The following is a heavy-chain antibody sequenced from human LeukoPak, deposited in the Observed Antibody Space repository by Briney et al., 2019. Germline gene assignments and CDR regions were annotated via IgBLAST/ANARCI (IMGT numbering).Heavy chain of an antibody. Sequence: GGSLRLSCAASGFTFSSYGMHWVRQAPGKGLEWVSAISGSGGSTYYADSVKGRFTISRDNSKNTLYLQMNSLRAEDTAVYYCAKDSEWELLGAFDIWGQGTMVTVSS. D-gene: IGHD1-26*01. J-gene: IGHJ3*02. V-gene: IGHV3-23*01. CDR1: GFTFSSYG. CDR3: AKDSEWELLGAFDI. CDR2: ISGSGGST.